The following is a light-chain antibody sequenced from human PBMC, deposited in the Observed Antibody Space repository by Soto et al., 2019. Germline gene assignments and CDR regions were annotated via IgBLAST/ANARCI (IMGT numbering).Light chain of an antibody. Sequence: QSVLTQPPSVSGAPGQRVTISCTGSSSYIGAGYDVHWYQQLPGTAPKLLIYANTNRPSGVPDRFSGSKSGTSASLAITGLQAEDEADYSCQSYDDSLGGHVIFGGVTKLTVL. CDR2: ANT. CDR1: SSYIGAGYD. J-gene: IGLJ2*01. V-gene: IGLV1-40*01. CDR3: QSYDDSLGGHVI.